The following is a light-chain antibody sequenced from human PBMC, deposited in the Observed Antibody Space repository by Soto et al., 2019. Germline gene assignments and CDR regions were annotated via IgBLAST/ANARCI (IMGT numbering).Light chain of an antibody. CDR1: QSVSSN. J-gene: IGKJ1*01. Sequence: EIVMTQSPATLSVSPGERATLSCRASQSVSSNLAWYQHKPGQAPRLLIYGASTRATGTPVRFSGSGSGTEFTLTISSLQSEDFAVYYCQQYNNWPPWTFGRGTKVEIK. V-gene: IGKV3-15*01. CDR2: GAS. CDR3: QQYNNWPPWT.